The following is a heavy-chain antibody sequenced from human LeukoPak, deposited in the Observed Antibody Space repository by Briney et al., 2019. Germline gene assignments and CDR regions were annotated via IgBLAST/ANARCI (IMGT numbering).Heavy chain of an antibody. CDR3: ASSRCSSTSCYPYYFDY. D-gene: IGHD2-2*01. CDR2: ISSSSSYI. CDR1: GFTFSSYS. Sequence: GGSLRLCCAASGFTFSSYSMNWVRQAPGKGLEWVSSISSSSSYIYYADSVKGRFTISRDNAKNSLYLQMNSLRAEDTAVYYCASSRCSSTSCYPYYFDYWGQGTLVTVSS. V-gene: IGHV3-21*01. J-gene: IGHJ4*02.